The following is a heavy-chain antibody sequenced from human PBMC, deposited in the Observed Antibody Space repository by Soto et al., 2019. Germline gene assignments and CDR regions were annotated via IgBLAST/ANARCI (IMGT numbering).Heavy chain of an antibody. D-gene: IGHD6-19*01. V-gene: IGHV3-23*01. J-gene: IGHJ6*02. CDR1: GFTFSSYA. Sequence: GGSLRLSCAASGFTFSSYAMSWVRQAPGKGLEWVSAISGSGGSTYYADSVKGRFTISRDNSKNTLYLQMNSLRAEDTAVYYCAKDRKSSGWYEDYYYYYYGMDVWGQGTTVTVSS. CDR2: ISGSGGST. CDR3: AKDRKSSGWYEDYYYYYYGMDV.